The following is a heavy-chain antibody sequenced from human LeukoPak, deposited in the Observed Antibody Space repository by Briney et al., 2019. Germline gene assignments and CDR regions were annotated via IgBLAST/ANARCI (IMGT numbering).Heavy chain of an antibody. Sequence: ASVKVSCKAPGYTFTGYYMHWVRQAPGQGLEWMGWINPNSGGTNYAQKFQGRVTMTRDTSISTAYMELSRPRSDDTAVYYCATGDFLSGSYYAFDPWGQGTLVTVSS. CDR2: INPNSGGT. D-gene: IGHD1-26*01. V-gene: IGHV1-2*02. J-gene: IGHJ5*02. CDR1: GYTFTGYY. CDR3: ATGDFLSGSYYAFDP.